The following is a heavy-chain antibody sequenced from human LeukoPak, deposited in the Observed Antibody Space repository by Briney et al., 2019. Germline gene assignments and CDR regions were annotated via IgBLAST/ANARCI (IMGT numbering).Heavy chain of an antibody. V-gene: IGHV4-34*01. CDR3: ARHLVRQWLWLSAFDI. CDR2: INHSRST. Sequence: TTSETLFLTCAVYGGSFSGHRWTWIRQPPGKGLEWVGEINHSRSTNSNPPLKSRVTISVDTSKNQFSLKLTSVTAADTAVYYCARHLVRQWLWLSAFDIWGQGTTVTVSS. CDR1: GGSFSGHR. D-gene: IGHD6-19*01. J-gene: IGHJ3*02.